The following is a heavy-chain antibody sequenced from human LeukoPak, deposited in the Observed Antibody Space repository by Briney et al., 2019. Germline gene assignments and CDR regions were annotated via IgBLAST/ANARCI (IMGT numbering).Heavy chain of an antibody. CDR1: GYTFTGYH. V-gene: IGHV1-2*02. J-gene: IGHJ4*02. CDR3: ARSGAYGSGSYLSY. Sequence: ASVKVSCKASGYTFTGYHIHWVRQAPGQGLEWMGWINPNNGGTNYAQKFQGRVTMTRDTSISTAYMEPSSLRSDDTAVYYCARSGAYGSGSYLSYWGQGTLVTVSS. CDR2: INPNNGGT. D-gene: IGHD3-10*01.